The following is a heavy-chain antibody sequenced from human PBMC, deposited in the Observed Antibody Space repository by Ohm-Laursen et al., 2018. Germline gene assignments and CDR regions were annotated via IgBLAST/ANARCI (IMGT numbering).Heavy chain of an antibody. CDR2: IYSGGST. CDR1: GFTVSNNY. D-gene: IGHD4-11*01. Sequence: SLRLSCAASGFTVSNNYMSWVRQAPGKGLEWVSTIYSGGSTYYADSVKGRFTIFRDNSKNTLYLQMNSLRAEDTAVFYCARVGYYSNYVYHFEYWGQGTLVTVSS. CDR3: ARVGYYSNYVYHFEY. V-gene: IGHV3-53*01. J-gene: IGHJ4*02.